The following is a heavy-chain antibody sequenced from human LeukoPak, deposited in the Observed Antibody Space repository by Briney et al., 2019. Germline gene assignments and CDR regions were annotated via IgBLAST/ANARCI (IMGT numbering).Heavy chain of an antibody. J-gene: IGHJ4*02. D-gene: IGHD3-22*01. CDR1: GGSISSGSYY. CDR2: IYTSGST. Sequence: SQTLSLTCTVSGGSISSGSYYWSWIRQPAGKGLEWIGRIYTSGSTNYNPSLKSRVTISVDTSKNQFSLKLSSVTAADTAVYYRARAPISSGYYFDDWGQGTLVTVSS. V-gene: IGHV4-61*02. CDR3: ARAPISSGYYFDD.